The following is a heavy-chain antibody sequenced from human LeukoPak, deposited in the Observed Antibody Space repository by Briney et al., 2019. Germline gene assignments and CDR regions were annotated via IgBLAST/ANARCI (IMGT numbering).Heavy chain of an antibody. CDR2: IIPIFGTA. Sequence: VKVSFKASGGTFSSYAINWVRQAPGQGLEWMGGIIPIFGTANYAQKFQGRVTITADESTSTAYMELSSLRSEDTAVYYCARDGKGYYDSSGYYNIDYWGQGTLVTVSS. D-gene: IGHD3-22*01. CDR1: GGTFSSYA. CDR3: ARDGKGYYDSSGYYNIDY. V-gene: IGHV1-69*01. J-gene: IGHJ4*02.